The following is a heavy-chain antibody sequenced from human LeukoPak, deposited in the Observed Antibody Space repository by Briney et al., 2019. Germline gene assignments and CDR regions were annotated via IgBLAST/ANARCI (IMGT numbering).Heavy chain of an antibody. CDR3: ARDTAMVLYYFDY. Sequence: ASETLSLTCAVYGGSFSGYYWNWIRQPPGKGLEWIGEINHSGSTNYNPSLKSRVTISIDTSKNQFSLKLSSVTAADTAVYYCARDTAMVLYYFDYWGQGTLVTVSS. D-gene: IGHD5-18*01. CDR2: INHSGST. J-gene: IGHJ4*02. V-gene: IGHV4-34*01. CDR1: GGSFSGYY.